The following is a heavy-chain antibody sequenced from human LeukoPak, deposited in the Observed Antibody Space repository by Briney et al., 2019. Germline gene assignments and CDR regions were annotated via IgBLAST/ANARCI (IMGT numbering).Heavy chain of an antibody. CDR3: AKDRWLVRGYYFDY. CDR2: IYSGGNT. D-gene: IGHD6-19*01. J-gene: IGHJ4*02. V-gene: IGHV3-53*01. Sequence: PGGSLRLSCTVSGFTVSSNSWSWVRQAPGKGLEWVSFIYSGGNTHYPDSVKGRFTLSRDNSKNTLYLQMNSLRAEDTAVYYCAKDRWLVRGYYFDYWGQGTLVTVSS. CDR1: GFTVSSNS.